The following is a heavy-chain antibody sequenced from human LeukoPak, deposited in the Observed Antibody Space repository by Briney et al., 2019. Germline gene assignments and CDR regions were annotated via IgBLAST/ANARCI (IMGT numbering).Heavy chain of an antibody. J-gene: IGHJ6*02. CDR1: GFTLSDYY. V-gene: IGHV3-11*01. Sequence: GGSLRLSCAASGFTLSDYYMSWIRQAPGKGLEWVSYIGSSGSTIYYADSVKGRFTISRDNAKNSLYLQMNSLRAEDTAVYYCATQGTTLYGMDVWGQGTTVTVSS. CDR3: ATQGTTLYGMDV. D-gene: IGHD1-1*01. CDR2: IGSSGSTI.